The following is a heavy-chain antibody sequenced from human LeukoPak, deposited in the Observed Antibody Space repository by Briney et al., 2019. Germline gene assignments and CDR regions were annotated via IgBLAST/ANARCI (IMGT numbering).Heavy chain of an antibody. J-gene: IGHJ4*02. CDR3: ARDLRYYDYVWGSYRLNY. CDR1: GYTFTGYY. Sequence: ASVKVSCKASGYTFTGYYMHWVRQAPGQGLEWMGRINPNSGGTNYAQKFQGRVTMTRDTSISTAYMELSRLRSDDTAVYYCARDLRYYDYVWGSYRLNYWGRRTLVTVSS. D-gene: IGHD3-16*02. V-gene: IGHV1-2*06. CDR2: INPNSGGT.